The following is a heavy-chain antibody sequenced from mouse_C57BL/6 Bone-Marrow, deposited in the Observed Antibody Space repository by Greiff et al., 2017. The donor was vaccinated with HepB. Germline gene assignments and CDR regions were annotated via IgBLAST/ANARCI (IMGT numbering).Heavy chain of an antibody. CDR2: IHPNSGST. Sequence: QVQLQQPGAELVKPGASVKLSCKASGYTFTSYWMHWVKQRPGQGLEWIGMIHPNSGSTNYNEKFKSKATLTVDKSSSTAYMQLSSLTSEDSAVYYCARFFPVYYYGSSSSYAMDYWGQGTSVTVSS. CDR1: GYTFTSYW. D-gene: IGHD1-1*01. J-gene: IGHJ4*01. CDR3: ARFFPVYYYGSSSSYAMDY. V-gene: IGHV1-64*01.